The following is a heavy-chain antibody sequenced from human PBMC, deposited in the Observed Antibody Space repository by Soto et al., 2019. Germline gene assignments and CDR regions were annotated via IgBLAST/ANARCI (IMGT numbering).Heavy chain of an antibody. CDR2: IYCSGST. V-gene: IGHV4-31*03. CDR1: GGSISSGGYY. D-gene: IGHD6-13*01. CDR3: ARDSDGQHDY. Sequence: SETLSLTCTVSGGSISSGGYYWSWIRQHPGKGLEWIGYIYCSGSTYYNPSLKSRVTISVDTSKNQFSLKLSSVTAADTAVYYCARDSDGQHDYWGQGTLVTVSS. J-gene: IGHJ4*02.